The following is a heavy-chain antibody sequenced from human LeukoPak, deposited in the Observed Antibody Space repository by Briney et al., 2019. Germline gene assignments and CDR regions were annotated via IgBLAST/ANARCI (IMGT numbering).Heavy chain of an antibody. CDR1: GFTFSSYG. J-gene: IGHJ4*02. CDR3: ARNRESSWNPDY. V-gene: IGHV3-33*01. D-gene: IGHD6-13*01. CDR2: IWYDGSNK. Sequence: GRSLRLSCAVSGFTFSSYGMHWVRQAPGKGLEWVAVIWYDGSNKYYADSVKGRFTISRDNSKNTLYLQMNSLRAEDTAVYYCARNRESSWNPDYWGQGTLVTVSS.